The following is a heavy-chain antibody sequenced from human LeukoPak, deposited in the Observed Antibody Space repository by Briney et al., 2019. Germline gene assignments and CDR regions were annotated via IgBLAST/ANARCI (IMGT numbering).Heavy chain of an antibody. D-gene: IGHD3-22*01. Sequence: GGSLRLSCAASGFTYSSYAMSWVRQAPGKGLEWVSAISGSGGSTYYADSVKGRFTISRDNSKNTLYLQMNSLRAEDTAVYYCAKDPTMIVVVIPDYWGQGTLVTVSS. CDR2: ISGSGGST. V-gene: IGHV3-23*01. CDR3: AKDPTMIVVVIPDY. J-gene: IGHJ4*02. CDR1: GFTYSSYA.